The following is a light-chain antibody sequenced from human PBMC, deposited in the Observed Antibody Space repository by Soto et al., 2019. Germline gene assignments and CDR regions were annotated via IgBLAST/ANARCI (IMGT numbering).Light chain of an antibody. Sequence: QSALTQPAPVSGSPGQSITISCTATSRDVGGYNYVSWYQQHPCKAPKLISYEVSNRPSGVSNRFSGSKSGNTASLTISGLQAEDEADYYCSSYTSSSTWVFGGGTKLTVL. J-gene: IGLJ3*02. V-gene: IGLV2-14*01. CDR1: SRDVGGYNY. CDR2: EVS. CDR3: SSYTSSSTWV.